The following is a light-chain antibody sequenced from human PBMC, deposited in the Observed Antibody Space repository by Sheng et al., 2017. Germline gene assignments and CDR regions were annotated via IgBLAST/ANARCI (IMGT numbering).Light chain of an antibody. Sequence: DIVMTQSPDSLAVSLGERATINCKSSQSVLYSSNNKNYLAWYQQKPGQPPKLLIYWASTRESGVPDRFSGSGSGTDFTLTISSLQPEDFATYYCQQANSFPLTFGGGTKVELK. CDR2: WAS. J-gene: IGKJ4*01. V-gene: IGKV4-1*01. CDR1: QSVLYSSNNKNY. CDR3: QQANSFPLT.